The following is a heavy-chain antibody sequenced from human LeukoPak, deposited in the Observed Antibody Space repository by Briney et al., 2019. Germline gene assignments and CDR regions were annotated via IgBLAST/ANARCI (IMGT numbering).Heavy chain of an antibody. V-gene: IGHV4-30-4*07. CDR3: ARYKWEPRYFAY. Sequence: PSETLSLTCAVFGGSISSAGYSWSWIRQPPGKGLEWVGSMYYSGSNYYNPSLKSRVIISVDMSKTQFSLKLRSVTAADTAVYFCARYKWEPRYFAYWGQATLVTV. D-gene: IGHD1-20*01. CDR2: MYYSGSN. CDR1: GGSISSAGYS. J-gene: IGHJ4*02.